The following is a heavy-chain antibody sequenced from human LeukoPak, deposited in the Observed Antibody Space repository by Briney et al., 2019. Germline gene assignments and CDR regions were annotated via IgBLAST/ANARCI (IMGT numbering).Heavy chain of an antibody. V-gene: IGHV3-11*04. J-gene: IGHJ6*04. D-gene: IGHD3-10*02. Sequence: GGSLRLSCAASGFIFSDYYMGWIRQAPGRGLEWVSYIIDSGTKIYYTDSVKGRFTMSRGNAKKSLYLQMNSLRAEDTAVCYCAELGITMIGGVWGKGTTVTISS. CDR3: AELGITMIGGV. CDR2: IIDSGTKI. CDR1: GFIFSDYY.